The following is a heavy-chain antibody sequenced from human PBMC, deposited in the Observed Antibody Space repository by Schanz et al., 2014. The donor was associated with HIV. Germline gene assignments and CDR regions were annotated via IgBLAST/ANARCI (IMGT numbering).Heavy chain of an antibody. Sequence: VQLVESGGGLVQPGRSLRLSCAVSGFTFDDYAMHWVRQAPGKGLEWVSAISGSGISTYYADSVKGRFTISRDNSKNTLYLQMNSLRAEDTAVYYCAKGQRGMVRGDIDYWGQGTLVTVSS. CDR2: ISGSGIST. CDR3: AKGQRGMVRGDIDY. J-gene: IGHJ4*02. V-gene: IGHV3-23*04. D-gene: IGHD3-10*01. CDR1: GFTFDDYA.